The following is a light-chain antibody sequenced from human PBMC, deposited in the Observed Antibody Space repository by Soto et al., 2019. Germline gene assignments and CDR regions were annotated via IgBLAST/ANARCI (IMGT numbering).Light chain of an antibody. CDR2: SNN. J-gene: IGLJ3*02. CDR3: AAWDDILNGWV. V-gene: IGLV1-44*01. CDR1: SSNIGSNT. Sequence: QSVLTQPPSASGTPGQRVTISCSGSSSNIGSNTVNWYQQLPGTAPKLLIYSNNQRPSGVPDRFSGSKSGNSASLAISVLQSEDEADYYCAAWDDILNGWVFGGGTKVTVL.